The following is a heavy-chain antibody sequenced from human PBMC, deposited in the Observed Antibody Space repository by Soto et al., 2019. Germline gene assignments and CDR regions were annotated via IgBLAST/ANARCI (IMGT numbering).Heavy chain of an antibody. V-gene: IGHV3-74*01. CDR1: GFTFSSYW. D-gene: IGHD3-10*01. J-gene: IGHJ3*02. CDR3: AKSLFEGFGELLSRYDAFDI. CDR2: INSDGSST. Sequence: EVQLVESGGGLVQPGGSLRLSCAASGFTFSSYWMHWVRQAPGKGLVWVSRINSDGSSTSYADSVKGRFTISRDNAKNTLYLQMNSLRAEDTAVYYCAKSLFEGFGELLSRYDAFDIWGQGTMVTVSS.